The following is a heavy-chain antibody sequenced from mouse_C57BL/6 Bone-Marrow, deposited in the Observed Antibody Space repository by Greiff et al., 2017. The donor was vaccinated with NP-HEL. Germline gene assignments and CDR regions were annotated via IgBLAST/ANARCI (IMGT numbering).Heavy chain of an antibody. Sequence: QVQLQQSGAELARPGASVKLSCKASGYTFTSYGISWVKQRTGQGLEWIGEIYPRSGNTYYNEKFKGKATLTADKSSSTAYMELRSLTSEDSAVYFCARERYYGSSHWYFDVWGTGTTVTVSS. D-gene: IGHD1-1*01. CDR1: GYTFTSYG. J-gene: IGHJ1*03. V-gene: IGHV1-81*01. CDR2: IYPRSGNT. CDR3: ARERYYGSSHWYFDV.